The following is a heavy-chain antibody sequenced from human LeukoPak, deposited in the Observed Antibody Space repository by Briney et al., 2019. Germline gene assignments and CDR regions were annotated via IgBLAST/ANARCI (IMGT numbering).Heavy chain of an antibody. J-gene: IGHJ5*02. CDR1: GGSISSYY. D-gene: IGHD3-3*01. Sequence: PSETLSLTXTVSGGSISSYYWSWIRQPPGKGLEWIGYIYYSGSTNYNPSLKSRVTISVDTSKNQFSLKLSSVTAADTAVSYCARFLAADWFDPWGQGTLVTVSS. CDR2: IYYSGST. CDR3: ARFLAADWFDP. V-gene: IGHV4-59*01.